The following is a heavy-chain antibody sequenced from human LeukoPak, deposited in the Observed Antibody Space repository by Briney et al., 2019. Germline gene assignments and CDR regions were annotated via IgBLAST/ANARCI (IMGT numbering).Heavy chain of an antibody. J-gene: IGHJ4*02. CDR2: ILYDGSYK. V-gene: IGHV3-30*18. CDR3: AKDRYPMVRGMMIAFDF. D-gene: IGHD3-10*01. Sequence: PGGSLRLSCEASGYTFSDYDMHWVRQAPGKGLEWVAVILYDGSYKSYVDSVRGRFTTSRDNSKDRLYLQMNSLRAEDTAIYYCAKDRYPMVRGMMIAFDFWGQGTRVTVSS. CDR1: GYTFSDYD.